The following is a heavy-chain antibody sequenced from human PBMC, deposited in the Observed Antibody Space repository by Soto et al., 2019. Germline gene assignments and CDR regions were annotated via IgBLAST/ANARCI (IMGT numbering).Heavy chain of an antibody. CDR1: GFTFSSYD. J-gene: IGHJ5*02. CDR3: ARVRTGKWFDP. V-gene: IGHV3-48*03. D-gene: IGHD3-10*01. Sequence: GGSLRLSCAASGFTFSSYDMNWVRQAPGKGLEWVSYISSSGSTTYYADSVKGRFTISRDNAKNSLYLQMNSLRAEDTAVYYCARVRTGKWFDPWGQGTLVTVSS. CDR2: ISSSGSTT.